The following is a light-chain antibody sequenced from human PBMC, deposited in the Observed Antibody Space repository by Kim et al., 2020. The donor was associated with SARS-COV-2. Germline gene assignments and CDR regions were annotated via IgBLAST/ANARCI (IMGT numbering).Light chain of an antibody. CDR2: YVS. J-gene: IGLJ2*01. Sequence: APGKAARKTWGGTTIGSESFHWYQQKPGQAHVRVIYYVSDRPSGIPERFSGSNSGNTAALTIRRVEAGDEADYYCQVWDSTSDHVVFGGGTALTVL. V-gene: IGLV3-21*04. CDR3: QVWDSTSDHVV. CDR1: TIGSES.